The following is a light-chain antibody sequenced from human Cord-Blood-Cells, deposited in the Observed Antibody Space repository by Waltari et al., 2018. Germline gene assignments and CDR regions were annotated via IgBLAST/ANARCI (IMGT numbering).Light chain of an antibody. CDR1: QSISSY. V-gene: IGKV1-39*01. CDR2: AAS. J-gene: IGKJ2*01. CDR3: QQSYSTPYT. Sequence: DIQMTQPPSSLSASVGDRLTITGRASQSISSYLNCYQQKPGKAPKLLIYAASSLQSGVPSRFSGSGSGTDFTLTISSLQPEDFATYYCQQSYSTPYTFGQGTKLEIK.